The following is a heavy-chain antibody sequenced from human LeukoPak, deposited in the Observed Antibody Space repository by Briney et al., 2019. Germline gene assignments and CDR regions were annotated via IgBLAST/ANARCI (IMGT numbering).Heavy chain of an antibody. J-gene: IGHJ5*02. CDR3: ARGANRFDP. CDR2: INYSRGT. Sequence: SETLPVTRVVAGGSINPYYWTWIRQPPGKGLEWIGYINYSRGTNYNPSLKSRVTFSVDTSKHQFPRNLDSATAADTAVYYSARGANRFDPWGPGALVT. CDR1: GGSINPYY. D-gene: IGHD3-16*01. V-gene: IGHV4-59*12.